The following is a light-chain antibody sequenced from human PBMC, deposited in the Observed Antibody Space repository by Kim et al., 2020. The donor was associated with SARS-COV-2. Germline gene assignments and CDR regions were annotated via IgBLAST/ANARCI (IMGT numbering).Light chain of an antibody. CDR1: QRISSS. Sequence: DIQMTQSPSSLSASVGDRVTITCRTSQRISSSLNWYQQKPGTAPKLLIYVASGLQSGVPSRFSGSGSGTDFTLTINGLQPEDFATYFCQQSYTFPRTFGQGTKVDIK. CDR3: QQSYTFPRT. CDR2: VAS. J-gene: IGKJ1*01. V-gene: IGKV1-39*01.